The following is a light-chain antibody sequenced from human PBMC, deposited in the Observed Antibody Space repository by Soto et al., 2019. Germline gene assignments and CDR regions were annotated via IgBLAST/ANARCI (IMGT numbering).Light chain of an antibody. CDR3: AAWDDSLSGYV. Sequence: QSVLTQPPSASETPGRRVSISCSGSGSNIGSNTVHWYQQLPGTAPKPLMYNNNQRPSGVPDRFSGSKSGTSASLAISGLQSEDEADYYCAAWDDSLSGYVFGTGTKVTV. CDR2: NNN. V-gene: IGLV1-44*01. J-gene: IGLJ1*01. CDR1: GSNIGSNT.